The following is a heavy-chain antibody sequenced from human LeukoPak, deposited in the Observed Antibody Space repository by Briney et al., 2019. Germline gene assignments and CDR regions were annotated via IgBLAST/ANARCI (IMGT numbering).Heavy chain of an antibody. Sequence: PSETLSLTCTVSGGSISSYYWSWIRQPPGKGLEWIGYIYYSGSTNYNPSLKSRVTISVDTSKNQFSLKLSSVSAADTAIYYCARVYCSSASCYEKGFDYWGQGTLVTVSS. D-gene: IGHD2-2*01. CDR3: ARVYCSSASCYEKGFDY. V-gene: IGHV4-59*01. J-gene: IGHJ4*02. CDR2: IYYSGST. CDR1: GGSISSYY.